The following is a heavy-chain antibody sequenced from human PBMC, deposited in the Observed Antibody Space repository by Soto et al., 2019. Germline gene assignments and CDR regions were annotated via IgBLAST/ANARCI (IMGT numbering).Heavy chain of an antibody. J-gene: IGHJ3*02. V-gene: IGHV1-18*01. CDR3: ARDQRLKYSSSSDDAFDI. CDR1: GYTFTSYG. Sequence: ASVKVSCKASGYTFTSYGISCVRQAPGQGLEWMGWISAYNGNTNYAQKLQGRVTMTTDTSTSTAYMELRSLRSDDTAVYYCARDQRLKYSSSSDDAFDIWGQGTMVTVSS. D-gene: IGHD6-6*01. CDR2: ISAYNGNT.